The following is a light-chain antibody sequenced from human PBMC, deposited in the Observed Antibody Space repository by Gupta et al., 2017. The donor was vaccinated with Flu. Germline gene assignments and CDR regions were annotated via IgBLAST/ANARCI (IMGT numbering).Light chain of an antibody. CDR1: SFNIGNNY. V-gene: IGLV1-51*02. J-gene: IGLJ1*01. CDR2: ENN. Sequence: QSVLTQPPSVSAAPGQKVTISCSGSSFNIGNNYVSWYQQLPGTAPKLLMYENNERPSGIPDRFSGSKSGTSATLVITGLQTGDEADYYCGTWDSSLGSSVFGSGTKVTVL. CDR3: GTWDSSLGSSV.